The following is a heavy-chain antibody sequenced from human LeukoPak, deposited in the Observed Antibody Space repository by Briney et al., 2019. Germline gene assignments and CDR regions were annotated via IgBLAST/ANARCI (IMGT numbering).Heavy chain of an antibody. J-gene: IGHJ4*02. CDR3: ARNIDYYDSSGYYYLRYFDY. D-gene: IGHD3-22*01. CDR1: GFTFSSYS. V-gene: IGHV3-48*04. Sequence: GGSLRLSCAASGFTFSSYSMNWVRQAPGKGLEWVSFISGSGITIYYADSVKGRFTISRDNAKNSLYLQMNSLRAEDTAVYYCARNIDYYDSSGYYYLRYFDYWGQGTLVTVSS. CDR2: ISGSGITI.